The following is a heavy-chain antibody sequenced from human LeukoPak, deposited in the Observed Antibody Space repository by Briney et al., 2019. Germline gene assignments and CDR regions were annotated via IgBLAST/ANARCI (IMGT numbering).Heavy chain of an antibody. V-gene: IGHV3-30-3*01. CDR3: ARGEVRRGWYVY. CDR1: GFTFSSYA. D-gene: IGHD1-14*01. Sequence: GRSLRLSCVASGFTFSSYAMHWVRQAPGKGLEWVAVISYDGSNKYYADSVKGRFTISRDNSKNTLYLQMNSLRAEDTAVYYCARGEVRRGWYVYWGQGTLVTVSS. J-gene: IGHJ4*02. CDR2: ISYDGSNK.